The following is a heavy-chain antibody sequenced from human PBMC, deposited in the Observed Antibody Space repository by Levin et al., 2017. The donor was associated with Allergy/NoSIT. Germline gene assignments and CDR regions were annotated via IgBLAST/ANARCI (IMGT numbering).Heavy chain of an antibody. Sequence: SETLSLTCAVYGGSFSGYYWSWIRQPPGKGLEWIGEINHSGSTNYNPSLKSRVTISVDTSKNQFSLKLSSVTAADTAVYYCARAGFTGYSSSWSKNVNWFDPWGQGTLVTVSS. V-gene: IGHV4-34*01. D-gene: IGHD6-13*01. CDR1: GGSFSGYY. J-gene: IGHJ5*02. CDR3: ARAGFTGYSSSWSKNVNWFDP. CDR2: INHSGST.